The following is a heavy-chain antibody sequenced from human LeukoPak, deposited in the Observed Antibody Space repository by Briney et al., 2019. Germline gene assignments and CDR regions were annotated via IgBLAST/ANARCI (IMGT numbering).Heavy chain of an antibody. CDR1: GGSVSSGSYY. CDR3: ARGGRYYDSSGSSYGWGDY. V-gene: IGHV4-61*01. Sequence: SETPSLTCTVSGGSVSSGSYYWRWSQPPPGKGLGWIGYFNVRESPNYNPPLKSRVTISVDTPKTQLSLTLSSVTAAHAAVYYCARGGRYYDSSGSSYGWGDYGGQGTLVTVSS. CDR2: FNVRESP. J-gene: IGHJ4*02. D-gene: IGHD3-22*01.